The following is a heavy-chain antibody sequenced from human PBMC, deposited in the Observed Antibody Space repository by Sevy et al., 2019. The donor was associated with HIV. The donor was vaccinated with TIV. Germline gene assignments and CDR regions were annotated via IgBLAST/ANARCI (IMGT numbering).Heavy chain of an antibody. CDR3: ARHEGIVDRGFDY. V-gene: IGHV4-39*01. CDR2: IYFSGST. CDR1: GGSIGRNSYD. D-gene: IGHD2-21*01. Sequence: SETLSLICTVSGGSIGRNSYDWGWIRQSPGKGLEWIGSIYFSGSTNYATSLKSRVTISVDSCKNQLSLKMRSVTATDTAVYYCARHEGIVDRGFDYWGQGTLVTVSS. J-gene: IGHJ4*02.